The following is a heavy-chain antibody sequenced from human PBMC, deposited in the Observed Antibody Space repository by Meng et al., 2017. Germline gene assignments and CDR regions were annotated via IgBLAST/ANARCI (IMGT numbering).Heavy chain of an antibody. Sequence: GGSLRLSCAASGFTFDDYAMHWVRQAPGKGLEWVSGISWNSGSIGYADSVKGRFTISRDNSKNTLYLQMNSLRAEDTAVYYCAGDRLNDYGDYGGYYYYGMDVWGQGTTVTVSS. CDR2: ISWNSGSI. CDR3: AGDRLNDYGDYGGYYYYGMDV. D-gene: IGHD4-17*01. J-gene: IGHJ6*02. CDR1: GFTFDDYA. V-gene: IGHV3-9*01.